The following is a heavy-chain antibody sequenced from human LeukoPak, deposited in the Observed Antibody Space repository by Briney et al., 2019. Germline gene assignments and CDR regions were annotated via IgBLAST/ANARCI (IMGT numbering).Heavy chain of an antibody. CDR2: IYHSGST. V-gene: IGHV4-38-2*02. J-gene: IGHJ4*02. CDR1: GYSISSGYY. CDR3: ARHSNSYGYYFFDY. Sequence: SETLSLTCTVSGYSISSGYYWGWIRQPPGKGLEWIGSIYHSGSTYYNPSLKSRVTISVDTSKNQFSLKLSSVTAADTAVYYCARHSNSYGYYFFDYWGQGTLVTVSS. D-gene: IGHD5-18*01.